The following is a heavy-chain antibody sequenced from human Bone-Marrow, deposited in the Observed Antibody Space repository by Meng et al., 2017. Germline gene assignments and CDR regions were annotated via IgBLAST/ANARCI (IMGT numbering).Heavy chain of an antibody. CDR1: GFTFNHHY. J-gene: IGHJ4*02. D-gene: IGHD3-3*01. CDR2: ISNTGYTI. CDR3: ARVGSEWSIDF. V-gene: IGHV3-11*01. Sequence: QVQLVESGGGLVKPGGSLRLSCAASGFTFNHHYMTWIRQAPGKGLEWIAYISNTGYTIQYADAVKGRFTISRDNAKNSLFLQLNSLRVEDTAVYHCARVGSEWSIDFWGQGTLVTVSS.